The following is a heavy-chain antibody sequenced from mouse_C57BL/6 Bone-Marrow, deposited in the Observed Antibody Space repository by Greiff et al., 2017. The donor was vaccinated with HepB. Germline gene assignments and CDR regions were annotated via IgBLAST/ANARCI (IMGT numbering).Heavy chain of an antibody. CDR1: GFTFSDYY. CDR3: ARGGDYDETWFAY. D-gene: IGHD2-4*01. J-gene: IGHJ3*01. Sequence: EVHLVESEGGLVQPGSSMKLSCTASGFTFSDYYMAWVRQVPEKGLEWVANINYDGSSTYYLDSLKSRFIISRDNAKNILYLQMSSLKSEDTATYYCARGGDYDETWFAYWGQGTLVTVSA. CDR2: INYDGSST. V-gene: IGHV5-16*01.